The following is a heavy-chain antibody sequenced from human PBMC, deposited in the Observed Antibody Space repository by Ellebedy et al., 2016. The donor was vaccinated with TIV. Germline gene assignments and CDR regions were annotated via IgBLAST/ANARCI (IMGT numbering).Heavy chain of an antibody. J-gene: IGHJ4*02. V-gene: IGHV1-2*02. CDR3: AADYGDYIIED. Sequence: AASVKVSCKASGYTFTGYYMHWVRQAPGQGLEWMGWINPNSGGTNYAQKFQGRVTMTADKSTSTDYMELTSLRSEDTAVYYCAADYGDYIIEDWGQGTLITVSS. CDR1: GYTFTGYY. CDR2: INPNSGGT. D-gene: IGHD4-17*01.